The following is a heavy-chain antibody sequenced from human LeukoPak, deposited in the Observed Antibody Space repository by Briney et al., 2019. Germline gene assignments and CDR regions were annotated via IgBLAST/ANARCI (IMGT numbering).Heavy chain of an antibody. J-gene: IGHJ4*02. CDR3: ARGRWLRSAFDY. CDR2: INHSGST. D-gene: IGHD5-12*01. V-gene: IGHV4-34*01. Sequence: SETLSLTCAVYGGSFSGYYWSWIRQPPGKGLEWIGEINHSGSTNYNPSLKNRVTISVDTSKNQFSLKLGSVTAADTAVYYCARGRWLRSAFDYWGQGTLVTVSS. CDR1: GGSFSGYY.